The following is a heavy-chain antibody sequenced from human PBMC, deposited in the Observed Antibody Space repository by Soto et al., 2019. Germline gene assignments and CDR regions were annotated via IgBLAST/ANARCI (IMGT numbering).Heavy chain of an antibody. CDR1: GFTFSSYA. Sequence: PGGSLRLSCAASGFTFSSYAMSWVRRAPGKRLEWVSGISGSGRITKYADSVKGRFIISRDNFKNTLFLQMNSLRAEDTAVYYCAKDVHYDIVTGIEYFHHWAQGTLVTVSS. CDR3: AKDVHYDIVTGIEYFHH. V-gene: IGHV3-23*01. J-gene: IGHJ1*01. CDR2: ISGSGRIT. D-gene: IGHD3-9*01.